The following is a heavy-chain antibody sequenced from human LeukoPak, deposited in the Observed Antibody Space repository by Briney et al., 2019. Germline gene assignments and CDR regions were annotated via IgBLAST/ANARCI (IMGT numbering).Heavy chain of an antibody. V-gene: IGHV3-23*01. CDR1: GFTFSTFP. Sequence: GGSLRLSCQASGFTFSTFPMSWVRQAPGKGLEWVSTLSGDGSDTHYADSVKGRFTISRDTSKNTLFLQMNSLRAEDTAVYYCARGLRYCTNGVCYPPNWFDPWGQGTLVTVSS. D-gene: IGHD2-8*01. CDR2: LSGDGSDT. J-gene: IGHJ5*02. CDR3: ARGLRYCTNGVCYPPNWFDP.